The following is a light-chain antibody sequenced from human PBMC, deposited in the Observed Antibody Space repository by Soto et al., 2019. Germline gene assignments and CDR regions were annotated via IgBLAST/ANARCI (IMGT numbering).Light chain of an antibody. CDR1: QNIATY. J-gene: IGKJ4*01. Sequence: DIQMTQSPSSLSASVGDRVTITCRASQNIATYLNWYQQKPGKAPKLLIYAASSLQSGVPSGFSGSGSRTDFTLTISSLQPEDFATYYCQQGYNAPLTFGGGTKVEI. V-gene: IGKV1-39*01. CDR2: AAS. CDR3: QQGYNAPLT.